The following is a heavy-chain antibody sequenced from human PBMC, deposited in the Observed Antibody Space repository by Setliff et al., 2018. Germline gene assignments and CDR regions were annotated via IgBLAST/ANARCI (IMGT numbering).Heavy chain of an antibody. CDR2: VYHNENT. V-gene: IGHV4-4*02. Sequence: SETLSLTCAVSGASITSNNWWSWVRQPPGMRLEWIGEVYHNENTNYNASLKSRVTISVDRSKDQFSLRLTSVTAADTAVYYCARTPRGGNSAFGIWGQGTMVTVSS. CDR1: GASITSNNW. CDR3: ARTPRGGNSAFGI. J-gene: IGHJ3*02. D-gene: IGHD2-21*02.